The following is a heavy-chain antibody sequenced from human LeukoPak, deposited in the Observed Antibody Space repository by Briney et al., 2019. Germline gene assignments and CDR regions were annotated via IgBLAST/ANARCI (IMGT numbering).Heavy chain of an antibody. D-gene: IGHD3-3*01. V-gene: IGHV3-48*04. CDR3: ARATDFWSGYPDY. CDR2: ISSSSSTI. J-gene: IGHJ4*02. Sequence: PGGSLRLSCAASGFTFSSYSMNWVRQAPGKGLEWVSYISSSSSTIFYADSVKGRLTISRDNAKNSLYLQMNSLRAEDTAVYYCARATDFWSGYPDYWGQGTLVTVSS. CDR1: GFTFSSYS.